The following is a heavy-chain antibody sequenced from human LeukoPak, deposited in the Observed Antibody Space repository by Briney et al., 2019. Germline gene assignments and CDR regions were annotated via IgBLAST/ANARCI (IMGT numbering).Heavy chain of an antibody. J-gene: IGHJ4*02. CDR2: IWYDGSNK. D-gene: IGHD3-10*01. CDR1: GFTFSSYG. CDR3: ARARGLWFGELFTLDY. V-gene: IGHV3-33*01. Sequence: GGSLRLSCAASGFTFSSYGMHWVRQAPGKGLEWVAVIWYDGSNKYYADSVKGRFTISRDNSKNTLYLQMNSLRAEDTAVYYCARARGLWFGELFTLDYWGQGTLVTVSS.